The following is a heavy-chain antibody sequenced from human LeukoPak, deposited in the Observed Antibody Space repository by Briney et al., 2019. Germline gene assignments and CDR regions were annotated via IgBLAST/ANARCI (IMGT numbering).Heavy chain of an antibody. Sequence: SVKVSCKASGGTFSSYAISWVQQAPGQGLEWMGGIIPILGTANYTQKFQGRVTITADESTSTAYMELSSLRSEDTAVYYCAIFQGTYGDNENDYWGQGTLVTVSS. CDR2: IIPILGTA. CDR1: GGTFSSYA. D-gene: IGHD4-17*01. CDR3: AIFQGTYGDNENDY. V-gene: IGHV1-69*13. J-gene: IGHJ4*02.